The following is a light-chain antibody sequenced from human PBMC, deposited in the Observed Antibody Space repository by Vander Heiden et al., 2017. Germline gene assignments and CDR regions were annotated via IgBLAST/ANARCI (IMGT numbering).Light chain of an antibody. J-gene: IGLJ1*01. CDR1: SSKIGSNY. V-gene: IGLV1-47*01. Sequence: QSVLHQPPSASGPPGQRVNIHRSGSSSKIGSNYLYWDQQLPGTAPKRLIYRNNQRPSGVPDRFSGSKSGTLASLAISGLRSEDEADYYCAAWDDSLSGPLRVFGTGTKVTVL. CDR2: RNN. CDR3: AAWDDSLSGPLRV.